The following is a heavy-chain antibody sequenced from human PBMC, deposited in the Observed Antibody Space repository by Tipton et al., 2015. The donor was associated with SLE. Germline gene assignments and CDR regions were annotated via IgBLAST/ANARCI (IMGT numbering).Heavy chain of an antibody. CDR1: GFTFSSYA. Sequence: QLVQSGGGVVQPGRSLRLSCAASGFTFSSYAMHWVRQAPGKGLDWVAVISYDGSNKYYADSVKGRFTISRDNSKNTLYLQMNSLRAEDTTVYYCVRGTYYYDRCHFDYWGQGTLVTVSS. CDR2: ISYDGSNK. CDR3: VRGTYYYDRCHFDY. V-gene: IGHV3-30-3*01. D-gene: IGHD3-22*01. J-gene: IGHJ4*02.